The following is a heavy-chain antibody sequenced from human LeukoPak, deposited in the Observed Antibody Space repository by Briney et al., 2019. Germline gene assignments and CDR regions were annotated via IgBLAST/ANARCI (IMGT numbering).Heavy chain of an antibody. CDR2: IYYSGST. J-gene: IGHJ3*02. V-gene: IGHV4-59*11. D-gene: IGHD2-2*01. CDR1: GGSISSHY. CDR3: ARGYSSSTSCIRVGAFDI. Sequence: PSETLSLTCTVSGGSISSHYWSWIRQPPGKGLEWIGYIYYSGSTNYSPSLKSRVTMSVDTSRKQISLNLTSVTAADTAVYYCARGYSSSTSCIRVGAFDIWGQGTVVTVSS.